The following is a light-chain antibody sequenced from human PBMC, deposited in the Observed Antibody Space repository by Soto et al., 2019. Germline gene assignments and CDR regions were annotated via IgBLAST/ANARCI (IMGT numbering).Light chain of an antibody. CDR2: GAS. J-gene: IGKJ4*01. CDR3: QQFSSYPLT. V-gene: IGKV3-20*01. Sequence: EIVLTQPPGTLSLSPGERATLSCRASQSVSSSYLAWYQQKPGQAPRLLIYGASSRATGIPDRFSGSGSGTDFTLTISRLEPEDFAVYYCQQFSSYPLTFGGGTKVDI. CDR1: QSVSSSY.